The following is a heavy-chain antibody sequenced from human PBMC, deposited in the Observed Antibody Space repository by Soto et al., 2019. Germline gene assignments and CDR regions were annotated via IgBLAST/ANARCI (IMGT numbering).Heavy chain of an antibody. CDR3: AKDGDSSGHRAIDY. V-gene: IGHV3-30*18. CDR2: ISYDGSNK. Sequence: GGSLRLSCAASGFTFSSYGMHWVRQAPGKGLEWVAVISYDGSNKYYADSVKGRFTISRDNSKNTLYLQMNSLRAEDTAVYYCAKDGDSSGHRAIDYWGQGTLVTVS. J-gene: IGHJ4*02. D-gene: IGHD3-22*01. CDR1: GFTFSSYG.